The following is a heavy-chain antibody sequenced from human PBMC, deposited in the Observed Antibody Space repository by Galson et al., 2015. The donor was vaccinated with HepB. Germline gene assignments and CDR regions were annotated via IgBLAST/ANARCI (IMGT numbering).Heavy chain of an antibody. Sequence: SLRLSCAASGFTVSSNYMSWVRQAPGKGLEWVSVIYSGGSTYYADSVKGRFTISRDNSKNTLYLQMNSLRAEDTAVYYCARDRSGNFFEEGNWFDPWGQGTLVTVSS. CDR3: ARDRSGNFFEEGNWFDP. D-gene: IGHD4-23*01. CDR2: IYSGGST. V-gene: IGHV3-53*01. CDR1: GFTVSSNY. J-gene: IGHJ5*02.